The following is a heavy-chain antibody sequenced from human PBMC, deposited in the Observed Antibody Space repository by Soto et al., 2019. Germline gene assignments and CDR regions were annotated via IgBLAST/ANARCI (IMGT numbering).Heavy chain of an antibody. CDR2: INHSGST. D-gene: IGHD2-2*01. CDR3: ARGLGYQLLLAVMDPDDFDI. J-gene: IGHJ3*02. Sequence: SETLSLTCAVYGGSFSGYYWSWIRQPPGKGLEWIGEINHSGSTNYNPSLKSRVTISVDTSKNQFSLKLSSVTAADTAVYYCARGLGYQLLLAVMDPDDFDIWGQGTMVTVSS. CDR1: GGSFSGYY. V-gene: IGHV4-34*01.